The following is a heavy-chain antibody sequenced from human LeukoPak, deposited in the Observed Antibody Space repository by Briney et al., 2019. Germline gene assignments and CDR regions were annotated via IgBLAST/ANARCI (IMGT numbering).Heavy chain of an antibody. V-gene: IGHV4-30-4*01. D-gene: IGHD3-22*01. CDR1: GGSITSDDYY. CDR3: ARDAFGDYYDATGYWIFDY. Sequence: ASETLSLTCTVSGGSITSDDYYWTWIRQPPGKGLEWIGHISYSGITSYNPSLKSRVTMSVDTSRNQFSLRLTSLTAADTAVYYCARDAFGDYYDATGYWIFDYWGQGSLVTVSS. J-gene: IGHJ4*02. CDR2: ISYSGIT.